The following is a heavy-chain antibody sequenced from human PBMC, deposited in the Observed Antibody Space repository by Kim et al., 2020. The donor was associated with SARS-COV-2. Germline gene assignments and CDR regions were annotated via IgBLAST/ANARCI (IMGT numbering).Heavy chain of an antibody. Sequence: FTISRDNSKNTLYLQMNSLRAEDTAVYYCARGGLYCSGGSCYPGKDAFDIWGQGTMVTVSS. J-gene: IGHJ3*02. D-gene: IGHD2-15*01. CDR3: ARGGLYCSGGSCYPGKDAFDI. V-gene: IGHV3-30*01.